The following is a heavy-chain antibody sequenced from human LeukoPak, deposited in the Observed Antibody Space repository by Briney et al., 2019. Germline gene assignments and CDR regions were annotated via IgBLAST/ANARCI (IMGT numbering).Heavy chain of an antibody. D-gene: IGHD4-17*01. J-gene: IGHJ5*02. Sequence: SETLSLTCAVYGGSFSGYYWSWIRQPPGKGLEWIGEINHSGSTNYNPSLKSRVTISVDTSKNQFSLKLSSVTAADTAVYYCARGRRWTLKPTTVTTNWFDPWGQETLVTVSS. V-gene: IGHV4-34*01. CDR1: GGSFSGYY. CDR3: ARGRRWTLKPTTVTTNWFDP. CDR2: INHSGST.